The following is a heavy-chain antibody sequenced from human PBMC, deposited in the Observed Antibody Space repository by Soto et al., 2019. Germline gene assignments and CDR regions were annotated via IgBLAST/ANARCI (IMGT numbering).Heavy chain of an antibody. CDR2: IYYRGST. J-gene: IGHJ2*01. CDR1: GGSISSYY. Sequence: QVQLQESGPGLVKPSETLSLTCTVSGGSISSYYWSWIRQPPGKGLEWIGYIYYRGSTNYNPSLKXRXTXXADTSKNQFSLKLSSVTAADTAVYYCARFNWYFDLWGRGTLVTVSS. CDR3: ARFNWYFDL. V-gene: IGHV4-59*08.